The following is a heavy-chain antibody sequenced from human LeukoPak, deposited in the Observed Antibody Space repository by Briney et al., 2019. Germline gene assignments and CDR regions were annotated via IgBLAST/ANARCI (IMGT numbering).Heavy chain of an antibody. CDR2: ISYDGSNK. Sequence: PGGSLRLSCAASGFTFSSYAMHWVRQAPGKGLEWVAVISYDGSNKYYADSVKGRFTISRDNSKNTLYLQMNSLRAEGTAVYYCARSRVAARPFDYWGQGTLVTVSS. CDR3: ARSRVAARPFDY. D-gene: IGHD6-6*01. CDR1: GFTFSSYA. J-gene: IGHJ4*02. V-gene: IGHV3-30-3*01.